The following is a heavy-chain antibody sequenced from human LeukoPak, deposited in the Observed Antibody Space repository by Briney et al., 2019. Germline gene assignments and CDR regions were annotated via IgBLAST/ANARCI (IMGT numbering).Heavy chain of an antibody. D-gene: IGHD3-10*02. Sequence: SETLSLTCTVSGGSISSYYWSWIRRPAGKGLEWIGRIYTSGSTNYNPSLKSRVTMSVDTSKNQFSLKLSSVTAADTAVYYCARETGITMSFFLDYWGQGTLVTVSS. CDR1: GGSISSYY. CDR3: ARETGITMSFFLDY. CDR2: IYTSGST. J-gene: IGHJ4*02. V-gene: IGHV4-4*07.